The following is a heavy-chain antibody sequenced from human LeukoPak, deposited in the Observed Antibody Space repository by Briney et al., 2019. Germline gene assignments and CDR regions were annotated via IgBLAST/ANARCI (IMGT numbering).Heavy chain of an antibody. CDR1: GFTFSSYG. CDR3: AKDQIFGVVIGGFDY. J-gene: IGHJ4*02. Sequence: PGGSLRLSCAASGFTFSSYGMHWVRQAPGRGLEWVAFIRYDGSNKYYADSVKGRFTISRDNSKNTLYLQMNSLRAEDTAVYYCAKDQIFGVVIGGFDYWGQGTLVTVSS. D-gene: IGHD3-3*01. CDR2: IRYDGSNK. V-gene: IGHV3-30*02.